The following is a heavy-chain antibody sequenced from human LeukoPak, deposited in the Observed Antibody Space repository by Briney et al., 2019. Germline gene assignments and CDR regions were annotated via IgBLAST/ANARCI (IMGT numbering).Heavy chain of an antibody. CDR1: GFTFSSYM. J-gene: IGHJ6*03. D-gene: IGHD3-10*01. CDR3: AKGRGPWVVRDMDV. V-gene: IGHV3-23*01. CDR2: VSGSGGST. Sequence: QAGGSLRLSCAAPGFTFSSYMMTWVRQAPGKGLEWVSGVSGSGGSTYYADSVKGRFTISRDNSKNTLYLQVNSLRAEDTAVYYCAKGRGPWVVRDMDVWGKGTTVTVSS.